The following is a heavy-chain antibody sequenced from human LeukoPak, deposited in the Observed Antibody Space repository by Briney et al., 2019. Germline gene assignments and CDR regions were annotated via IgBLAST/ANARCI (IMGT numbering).Heavy chain of an antibody. J-gene: IGHJ4*02. Sequence: GGSLRLSCAASGFTFSGYWMHWVRQAPGKGLVWVSRINSDGSSTSYADSVKGRFTISRDNAKDTLYLQMNSLRSQQMTRFYCAGAVRYLYYDSSGYSTNYWGQGTLVTVSS. D-gene: IGHD3-22*01. CDR2: INSDGSST. V-gene: IGHV3-74*01. CDR1: GFTFSGYW. CDR3: AGAVRYLYYDSSGYSTNY.